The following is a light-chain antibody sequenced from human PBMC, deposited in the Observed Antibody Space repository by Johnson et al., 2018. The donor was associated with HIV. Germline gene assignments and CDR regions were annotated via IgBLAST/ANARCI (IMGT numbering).Light chain of an antibody. CDR3: GTWDSSLSAVV. CDR2: EDN. V-gene: IGLV1-51*02. Sequence: QLVLTQPPSVSAAPGQKVTISCSGTTSNIGNNYVSWYRQLPGTAPKLLIYEDNKRPSGIPDRLSGSKSGTSATLGITGLQTGDEADYYCGTWDSSLSAVVVGTGTKVTVL. J-gene: IGLJ1*01. CDR1: TSNIGNNY.